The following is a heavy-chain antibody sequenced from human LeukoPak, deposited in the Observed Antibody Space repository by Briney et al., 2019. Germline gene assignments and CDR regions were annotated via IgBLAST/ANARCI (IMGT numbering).Heavy chain of an antibody. CDR2: IYPGDSDT. Sequence: GESLKISCKGSRYNFTSYWIGWVRQMPGKGLEWMGIIYPGDSDTRYSPSFQGQVTISADKSIGTAYLQWSSLKASDTAMYYCARLLRNIAAAVYYFDYWGQGTLVTVSS. D-gene: IGHD6-13*01. V-gene: IGHV5-51*01. CDR1: RYNFTSYW. CDR3: ARLLRNIAAAVYYFDY. J-gene: IGHJ4*02.